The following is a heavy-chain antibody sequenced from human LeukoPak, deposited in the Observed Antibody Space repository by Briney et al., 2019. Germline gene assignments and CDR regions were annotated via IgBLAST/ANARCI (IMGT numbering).Heavy chain of an antibody. CDR3: ARAQTVRIGSVFHYYMDV. CDR1: GGSIITYY. V-gene: IGHV4-59*01. CDR2: IYYSGST. J-gene: IGHJ6*03. D-gene: IGHD3-10*01. Sequence: SETLSVTCTVSGGSIITYYWTWIRQPPGKGLECIGYIYYSGSTKYNPSLKSRVTISEDTSKNQFSLKVSSVTAADTAVSYCARAQTVRIGSVFHYYMDVWGKGTTVTVSS.